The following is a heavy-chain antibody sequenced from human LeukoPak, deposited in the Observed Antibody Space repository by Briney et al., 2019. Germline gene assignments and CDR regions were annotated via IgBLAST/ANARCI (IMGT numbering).Heavy chain of an antibody. D-gene: IGHD1-1*01. J-gene: IGHJ4*02. Sequence: GGSLRLSCAASGFTFSSYEMNWVRQAPGKGLEWVSSISSSSSYIYYADSVKGRFTISRDNAKNSLYLQMNSLRAEDTAVYYCAREKVMGTTGFDYWGQGTLVTVSS. CDR2: ISSSSSYI. CDR3: AREKVMGTTGFDY. V-gene: IGHV3-21*01. CDR1: GFTFSSYE.